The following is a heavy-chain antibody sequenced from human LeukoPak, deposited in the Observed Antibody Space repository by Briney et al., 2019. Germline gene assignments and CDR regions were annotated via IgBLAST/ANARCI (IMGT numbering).Heavy chain of an antibody. CDR3: ARDFTGGSGSYYREEAFDY. D-gene: IGHD3-10*01. V-gene: IGHV3-11*04. J-gene: IGHJ4*02. CDR1: GFTFSDYY. Sequence: GGSLRLSCAASGFTFSDYYMSWIRQAPGKGLEWVSYISSSGSTIYYADSVKGRFTISRDSAKNSLYLQMSSLRAEDTAVYYCARDFTGGSGSYYREEAFDYWGQGTLVTVSS. CDR2: ISSSGSTI.